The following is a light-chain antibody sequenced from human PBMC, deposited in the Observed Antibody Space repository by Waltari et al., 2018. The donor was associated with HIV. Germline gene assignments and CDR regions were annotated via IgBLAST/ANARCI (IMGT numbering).Light chain of an antibody. V-gene: IGKV4-1*01. CDR1: QSVLYTSNNKNY. J-gene: IGKJ5*01. Sequence: DIVMTQSPDSLAVSLGERATINCKSSQSVLYTSNNKNYLAWYQLKPGQTPKLLIYWASTRESGVPDRFSGSGSGTDFTLTISSLQAEDVAVYYCQQYYSIPITFGQGTRLEIK. CDR3: QQYYSIPIT. CDR2: WAS.